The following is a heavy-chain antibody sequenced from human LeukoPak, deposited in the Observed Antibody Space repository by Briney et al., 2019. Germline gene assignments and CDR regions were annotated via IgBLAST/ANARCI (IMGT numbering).Heavy chain of an antibody. D-gene: IGHD3-10*01. J-gene: IGHJ6*02. Sequence: GGSLRLSCVASGFTFSSYNVNWVRQAPGKGLEWVAVIWYDGGNKYYGDSVKGRFTISRDTSKNTMYLQMNSLRAEDTAVYYCARDRRYGSGSGSRYYGMDVWGQGTTVTVSS. CDR3: ARDRRYGSGSGSRYYGMDV. V-gene: IGHV3-33*08. CDR2: IWYDGGNK. CDR1: GFTFSSYN.